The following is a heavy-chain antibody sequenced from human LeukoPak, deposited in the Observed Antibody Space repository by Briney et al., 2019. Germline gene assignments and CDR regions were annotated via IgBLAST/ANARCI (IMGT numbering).Heavy chain of an antibody. CDR3: ARHLMPPTVTTWGAFDI. J-gene: IGHJ3*02. D-gene: IGHD4-17*01. V-gene: IGHV4-59*08. CDR1: GGSISSYY. CDR2: IYYSGST. Sequence: SETLSLTCTVSGGSISSYYWSWIRQPPGKGLEWSGYIYYSGSTNYNPSLKSRVTISVDTSKNQFSLKLSSVTAADTAVYYCARHLMPPTVTTWGAFDIWGQGTMVTVSS.